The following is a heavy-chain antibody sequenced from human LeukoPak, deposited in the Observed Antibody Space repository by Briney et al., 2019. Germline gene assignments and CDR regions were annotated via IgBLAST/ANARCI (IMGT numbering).Heavy chain of an antibody. CDR3: ARGPGIVVVTATTRSAFDI. D-gene: IGHD2-21*02. J-gene: IGHJ3*02. CDR2: INHSGST. Sequence: PSETLSLTCAVYGGSFSGYYWSWIRQPPGKGLEWLGEINHSGSTNYNPSLKSRVTISVDTSKNQFSLKLSSVTAADTAVYYCARGPGIVVVTATTRSAFDIWGQGTMVTVSS. V-gene: IGHV4-34*01. CDR1: GGSFSGYY.